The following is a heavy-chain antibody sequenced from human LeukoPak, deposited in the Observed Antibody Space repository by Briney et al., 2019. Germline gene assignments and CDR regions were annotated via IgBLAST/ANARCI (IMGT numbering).Heavy chain of an antibody. Sequence: PGGSLRLSCAASGFTFSSYEMNWVRHAPGKGLEWVSYISSCGSTIDYADSVKGRFTISTDNAKNSLYLQMNSLRAEDTAVYYCARDSLYGYGSTWGQGTLVTVSS. CDR1: GFTFSSYE. D-gene: IGHD2-2*01. CDR3: ARDSLYGYGST. V-gene: IGHV3-48*03. CDR2: ISSCGSTI. J-gene: IGHJ4*02.